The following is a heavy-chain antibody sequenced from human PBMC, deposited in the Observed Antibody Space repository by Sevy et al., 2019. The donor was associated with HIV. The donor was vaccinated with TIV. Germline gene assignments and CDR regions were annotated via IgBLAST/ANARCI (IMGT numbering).Heavy chain of an antibody. CDR1: GFTFSNVW. Sequence: GGSLRLSCAASGFTFSNVWMSWVRQAPGKGLQWVAHFKSKTDGGTTDYAAPVSGRFTISRDDSKNTLSLQMNSLKTEDTAVYYCTTGGSLFQHWGQGTLVTVSS. V-gene: IGHV3-15*01. CDR3: TTGGSLFQH. J-gene: IGHJ1*01. D-gene: IGHD3-16*01. CDR2: FKSKTDGGTT.